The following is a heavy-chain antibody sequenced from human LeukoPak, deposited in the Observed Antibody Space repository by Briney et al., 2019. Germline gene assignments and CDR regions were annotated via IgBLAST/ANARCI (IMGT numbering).Heavy chain of an antibody. V-gene: IGHV4-59*08. CDR2: IYYSGST. J-gene: IGHJ2*01. CDR1: GGSISSYY. CDR3: ARSLTNSYGYLWWYFDL. Sequence: PSETLSLTCTASGGSISSYYWSWIRQPPGKGLEWIGYIYYSGSTNYNPSPKSRVTISVDTSKNQFSLKLSSVTAADTAVYYCARSLTNSYGYLWWYFDLWGRGTLVTVSS. D-gene: IGHD5-18*01.